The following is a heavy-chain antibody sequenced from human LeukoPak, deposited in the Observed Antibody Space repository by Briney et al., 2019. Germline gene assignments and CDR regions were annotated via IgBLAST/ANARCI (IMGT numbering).Heavy chain of an antibody. CDR3: ARQGSYDFWSGYANWFDP. Sequence: SETLSLTCTVSGGSISSGGYYWNWIRQHPGKGLEWIGYISYSGSTSYNPSLQSRLTISVDTSKNQFSLRLSSVTAADTAVYYCARQGSYDFWSGYANWFDPWGQGTLVTVSS. J-gene: IGHJ5*02. D-gene: IGHD3-3*01. V-gene: IGHV4-31*03. CDR1: GGSISSGGYY. CDR2: ISYSGST.